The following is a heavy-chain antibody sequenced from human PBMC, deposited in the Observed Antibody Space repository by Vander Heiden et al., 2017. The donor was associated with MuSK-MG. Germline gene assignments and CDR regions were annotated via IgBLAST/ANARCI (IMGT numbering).Heavy chain of an antibody. V-gene: IGHV3-9*01. J-gene: IGHJ6*03. D-gene: IGHD3-10*01. Sequence: EVQLVESGGGLVQPGRSLRLSCAASGFTFDDYAMHWVRQAPGKGLEWVSGISWNSGSIGYADSVKGRFTISRDNAKNSLYLQMNSLRAEDTALYYCAKGAGGQWFRELLFRYYYYYMDVWGKGTTVTVSS. CDR1: GFTFDDYA. CDR3: AKGAGGQWFRELLFRYYYYYMDV. CDR2: ISWNSGSI.